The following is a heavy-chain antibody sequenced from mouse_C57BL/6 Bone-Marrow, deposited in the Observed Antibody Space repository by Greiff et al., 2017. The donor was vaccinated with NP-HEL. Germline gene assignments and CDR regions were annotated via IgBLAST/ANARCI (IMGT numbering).Heavy chain of an antibody. CDR2: IDPSDSYT. V-gene: IGHV1-50*01. CDR3: ARIRGLLPLAY. CDR1: GYTFTSYW. Sequence: VQLQQPGAELVKPGASVKLSCKASGYTFTSYWMQWVKQRPGQGLEWIGEIDPSDSYTNYNQKFKGKATLTVDTSSSTAYMQLSSLTSEDSAVYYCARIRGLLPLAYWGQGTLVTVSA. D-gene: IGHD2-10*01. J-gene: IGHJ3*01.